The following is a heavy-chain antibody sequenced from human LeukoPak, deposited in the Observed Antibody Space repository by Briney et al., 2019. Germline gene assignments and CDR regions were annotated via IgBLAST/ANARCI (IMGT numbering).Heavy chain of an antibody. Sequence: GGALRLSCAASGVTFSSYIMNCVREAPGKGLEWGSSISSSSSYIYYAESVKGRFTISRDNAKNSLYLQMNSLRAEDTAVYYCARDEQHYGSGSFVAWGYYYYYYMDVWGKGTTVTISS. CDR3: ARDEQHYGSGSFVAWGYYYYYYMDV. D-gene: IGHD3-10*01. CDR1: GVTFSSYI. J-gene: IGHJ6*03. V-gene: IGHV3-21*01. CDR2: ISSSSSYI.